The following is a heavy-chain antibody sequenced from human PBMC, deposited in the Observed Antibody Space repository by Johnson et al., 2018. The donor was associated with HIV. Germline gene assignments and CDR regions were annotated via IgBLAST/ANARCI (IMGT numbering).Heavy chain of an antibody. CDR1: GFTFGDYA. J-gene: IGHJ3*02. CDR3: KGTESDAFDI. Sequence: VQLVESGGGLVQPGRSLRLSCTASGFTFGDYAMSWVRQAPGKGLEWVGFIRSKAYGGTTEYAASVKGRFTISRDDSKSIAYLQMNSLRAEDTALYYCKGTESDAFDIWGQGTMVTVSS. V-gene: IGHV3-49*04. CDR2: IRSKAYGGTT. D-gene: IGHD3/OR15-3a*01.